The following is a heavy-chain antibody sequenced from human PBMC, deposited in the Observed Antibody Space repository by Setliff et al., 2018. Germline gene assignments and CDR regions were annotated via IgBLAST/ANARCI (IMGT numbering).Heavy chain of an antibody. CDR2: MNPGRGSR. CDR3: ARGGHIRYDYYYMDV. CDR1: GYIFTNYY. D-gene: IGHD5-18*01. V-gene: IGHV1-46*01. Sequence: GSVKVSCKTSGYIFTNYYVHWVRQAPGQGLEWMGVMNPGRGSRNYAQRFQGSVTMTSDTSTSTVYMELSSLGSEDTALYYCARGGHIRYDYYYMDVWGKGTKVTSP. J-gene: IGHJ6*03.